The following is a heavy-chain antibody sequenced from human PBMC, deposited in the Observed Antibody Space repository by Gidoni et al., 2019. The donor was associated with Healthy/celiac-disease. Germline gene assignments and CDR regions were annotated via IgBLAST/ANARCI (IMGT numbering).Heavy chain of an antibody. CDR3: ARGGYSGYDYDYYYGMDV. Sequence: EVQLVESGGGLVKPGGSLRLSCAASGFTFSSYSMNWVRQAPGKGLEWVSSISSSSSYIYYADSVKGRFTISRDNAKNSLYLQMNSLRAEDTAVYYCARGGYSGYDYDYYYGMDVWGQGTTVTVSS. CDR2: ISSSSSYI. D-gene: IGHD5-12*01. V-gene: IGHV3-21*01. J-gene: IGHJ6*02. CDR1: GFTFSSYS.